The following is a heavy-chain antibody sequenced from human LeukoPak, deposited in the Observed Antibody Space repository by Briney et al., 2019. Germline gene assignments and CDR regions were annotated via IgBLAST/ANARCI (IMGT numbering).Heavy chain of an antibody. D-gene: IGHD6-19*01. CDR3: AGSTWLALPRY. J-gene: IGHJ4*02. CDR2: IYYSGST. CDR1: GGSISSYY. Sequence: KPSETLSLTCTVSGGSISSYYWSWIRQPPGKGLEWIGYIYYSGSTNYNPSLKSRVTISVDTSKNQFSLKLSSVTAADTAVYYCAGSTWLALPRYWGQGTLVTVSS. V-gene: IGHV4-59*01.